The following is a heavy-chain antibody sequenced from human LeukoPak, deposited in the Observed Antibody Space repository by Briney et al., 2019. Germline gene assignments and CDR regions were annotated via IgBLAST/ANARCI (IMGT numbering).Heavy chain of an antibody. J-gene: IGHJ4*02. D-gene: IGHD2-2*01. V-gene: IGHV3-11*01. CDR2: ISSSGSTI. Sequence: GSLRLSCAASGFTFSDYYMSWIRQAPGKGLEWVSYISSSGSTIYYADSVKGRFTISRDNAKNSLYLQMNSLRAEDTAVYYGARERYQLPTFDYWGQGTLVTVS. CDR1: GFTFSDYY. CDR3: ARERYQLPTFDY.